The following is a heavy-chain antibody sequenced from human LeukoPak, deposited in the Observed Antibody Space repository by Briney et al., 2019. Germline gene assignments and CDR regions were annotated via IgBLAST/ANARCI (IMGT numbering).Heavy chain of an antibody. J-gene: IGHJ4*02. D-gene: IGHD3-22*01. CDR2: INPNSGGT. CDR1: GYTFTGYY. V-gene: IGHV1-2*02. CDR3: ARVPYYYDSSGPIGNRIDY. Sequence: GASVKVSCKASGYTFTGYYMHWVRQAPGQGLEWMGWINPNSGGTNYAQKFQGRVTMTRDTSISTAYMELSRLRSDDTAVYYCARVPYYYDSSGPIGNRIDYWGQGTLDTVSS.